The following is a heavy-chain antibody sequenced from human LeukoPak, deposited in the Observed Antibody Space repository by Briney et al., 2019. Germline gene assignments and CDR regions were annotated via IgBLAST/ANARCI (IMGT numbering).Heavy chain of an antibody. V-gene: IGHV4-30-2*01. D-gene: IGHD5-18*01. Sequence: SQTLSLTCAVSGGSISSRGYSWSWLRQPPGTGLEWIGYIYHSGSTYYNPSLKSRVTISVDRSKNQFSLKLSSVTAADTAVYYCATNTAMANDAFDIWGQGTMVTVSS. J-gene: IGHJ3*02. CDR3: ATNTAMANDAFDI. CDR2: IYHSGST. CDR1: GGSISSRGYS.